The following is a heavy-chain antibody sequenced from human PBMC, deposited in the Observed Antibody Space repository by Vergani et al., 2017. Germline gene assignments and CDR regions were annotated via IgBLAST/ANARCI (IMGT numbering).Heavy chain of an antibody. CDR3: AKDLFPLHDDSSGYPLGYFDL. CDR1: GFTFSSYA. J-gene: IGHJ2*01. Sequence: EVQLLESGGGLVQPGGSLRLSCAASGFTFSSYAMSWVRQAPGKGLEWVSAISGSGGSTYYADSVKGRFTISSDNSKNTLYLQMNSLRAEDTAVYYCAKDLFPLHDDSSGYPLGYFDLWGRGTLVTVSS. V-gene: IGHV3-23*01. D-gene: IGHD3-22*01. CDR2: ISGSGGST.